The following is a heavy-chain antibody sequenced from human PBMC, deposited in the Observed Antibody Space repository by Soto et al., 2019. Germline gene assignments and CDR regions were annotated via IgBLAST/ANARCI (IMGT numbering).Heavy chain of an antibody. D-gene: IGHD3-16*01. CDR3: ARGVIRFVNYFDY. Sequence: PGWSLRLSCAASVFAFITYAMHWVRQAPGKGLEWVALISYDGSNKYYADSVKGRFTISRDNSKNTLSLQMNSLRAEDTAVYYCARGVIRFVNYFDYWGQGTLVTVSS. CDR2: ISYDGSNK. J-gene: IGHJ4*02. V-gene: IGHV3-30*14. CDR1: VFAFITYA.